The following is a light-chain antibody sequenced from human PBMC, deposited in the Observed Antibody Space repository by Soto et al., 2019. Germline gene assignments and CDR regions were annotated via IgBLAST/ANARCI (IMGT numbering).Light chain of an antibody. J-gene: IGLJ1*01. CDR3: SSYTGSSTFV. Sequence: QSVLTQPASVSGSPGRSITISCTGTSSDVGGYDYVSWYQQLPGKAPKLLIYDVNNRPSGVSHRFSGSKSGNTASLTISGLQAEDEADYYCSSYTGSSTFVSGTGTKVTVL. V-gene: IGLV2-14*01. CDR2: DVN. CDR1: SSDVGGYDY.